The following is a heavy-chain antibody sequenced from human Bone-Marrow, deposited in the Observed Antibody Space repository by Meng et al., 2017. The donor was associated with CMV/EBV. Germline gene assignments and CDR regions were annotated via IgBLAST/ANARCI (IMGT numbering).Heavy chain of an antibody. V-gene: IGHV5-51*01. Sequence: GGSLRLSCTGSGYSFSSYWIGWVRQVPGKGLEWMGIIYPGDSDTRYSPSVQGQVTISADKSNSTAYLQWSSLKASDTAMYYCARSVVVGATYSDAFDIWGQGTMVTVSS. CDR3: ARSVVVGATYSDAFDI. J-gene: IGHJ3*02. CDR1: GYSFSSYW. CDR2: IYPGDSDT. D-gene: IGHD2-15*01.